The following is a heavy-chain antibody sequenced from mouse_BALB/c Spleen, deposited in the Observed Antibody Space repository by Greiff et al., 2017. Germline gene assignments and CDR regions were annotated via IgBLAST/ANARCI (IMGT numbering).Heavy chain of an antibody. Sequence: EVKLVESGGGLVKPGGSLKLSCAASGFTFSSYAMSWVRQTPEKRLEWVASISSGGSTYYPDSVKGRFTISRDNARNILYLQMSSLRSEDTAMYYCARGWGYDDWGQGTLVTVSA. V-gene: IGHV5-6-5*01. CDR2: ISSGGST. D-gene: IGHD2-2*01. J-gene: IGHJ3*01. CDR3: ARGWGYDD. CDR1: GFTFSSYA.